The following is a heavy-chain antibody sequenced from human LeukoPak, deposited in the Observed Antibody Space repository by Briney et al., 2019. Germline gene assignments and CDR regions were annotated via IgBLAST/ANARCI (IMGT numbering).Heavy chain of an antibody. CDR1: GGSISSYY. CDR3: ARDGNRRDYYDSSGFYGMDV. Sequence: SETLSLTCTVSGGSISSYYWSWIRQPAGKGLEWIGRIYTSGSTNYNPSLKSRVTMSVDTSKNQFSLKLSSVTAADTAVYYCARDGNRRDYYDSSGFYGMDVWGQGTTVTVSS. V-gene: IGHV4-4*07. CDR2: IYTSGST. J-gene: IGHJ6*02. D-gene: IGHD3-22*01.